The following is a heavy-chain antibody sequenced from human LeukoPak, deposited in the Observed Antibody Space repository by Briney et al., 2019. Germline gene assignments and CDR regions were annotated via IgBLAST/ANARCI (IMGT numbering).Heavy chain of an antibody. CDR2: IYTSGST. V-gene: IGHV4-61*02. CDR1: GGSISSGSYY. J-gene: IGHJ6*03. CDR3: ARDTYVAAAGYYYYMDV. D-gene: IGHD6-13*01. Sequence: SQTLSLTCTVSGGSISSGSYYWSWIRQPAGKGLEWIGRIYTSGSTNYNPSLKSRVTMSVDTSKNQFSLKLSSVTAADTAVYYCARDTYVAAAGYYYYMDVWGKGTTVTVSS.